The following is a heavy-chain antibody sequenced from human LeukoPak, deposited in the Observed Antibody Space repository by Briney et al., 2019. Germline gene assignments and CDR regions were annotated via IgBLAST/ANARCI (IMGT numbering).Heavy chain of an antibody. CDR1: GGSFSGYY. D-gene: IGHD5-18*01. Sequence: PSETLSLTCAVYGGSFSGYYWSWIRQPPGKGLEWIGEINHSGSTNYNPSLKSRVTISVDTSKNQFSLKLSSVTAADTAVYYCARDRSAGYSYGYADYWGQGTLVTVSS. V-gene: IGHV4-34*01. J-gene: IGHJ4*02. CDR3: ARDRSAGYSYGYADY. CDR2: INHSGST.